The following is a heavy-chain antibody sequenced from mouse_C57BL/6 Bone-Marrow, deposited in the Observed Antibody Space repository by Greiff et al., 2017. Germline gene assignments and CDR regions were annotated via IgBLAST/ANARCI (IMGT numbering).Heavy chain of an antibody. J-gene: IGHJ3*01. CDR3: TGGVYYDYEAY. Sequence: DVQLQESGGGLVQPGGSMKLSCVASGFTFSNYWMNWVRQSPEKGLEWVAQIRLKSDNYATHYAESVKGRFTISRDDSKSSVYLQMNNLRAEDTGIYYCTGGVYYDYEAYWGQGTLVTVSA. D-gene: IGHD2-4*01. V-gene: IGHV6-3*01. CDR1: GFTFSNYW. CDR2: IRLKSDNYAT.